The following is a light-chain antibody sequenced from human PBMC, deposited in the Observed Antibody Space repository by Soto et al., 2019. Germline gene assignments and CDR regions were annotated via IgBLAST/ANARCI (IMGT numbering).Light chain of an antibody. CDR2: DAS. CDR3: VQHYSYPLT. CDR1: QSIGRD. Sequence: DIQMTQSPSSLSASVGDRVIISCRASQSIGRDLNWYQQKAGKAPKLLIFDASSWQSGVPSRFSGSGSGTDFTLTISSLQPEDFATYYCVQHYSYPLTFGGGTKVDIK. J-gene: IGKJ4*01. V-gene: IGKV1-39*01.